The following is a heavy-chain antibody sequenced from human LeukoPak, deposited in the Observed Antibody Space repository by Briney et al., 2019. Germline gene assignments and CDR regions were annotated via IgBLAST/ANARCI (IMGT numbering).Heavy chain of an antibody. J-gene: IGHJ4*02. D-gene: IGHD5-12*01. CDR2: IYSSGST. V-gene: IGHV4-4*07. Sequence: SETLSLTCTVSGGSISSYYWSWIRQPAGKALEWIGRIYSSGSTNYNPSLKSRVTMSVDTSKTQFSLKLSSVTAADTAVYYCARVSLYRGYDYLDYWGQGTLVTVSA. CDR3: ARVSLYRGYDYLDY. CDR1: GGSISSYY.